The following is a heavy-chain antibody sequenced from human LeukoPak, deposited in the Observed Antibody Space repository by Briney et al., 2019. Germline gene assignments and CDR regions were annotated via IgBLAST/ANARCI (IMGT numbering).Heavy chain of an antibody. Sequence: GGSLRLSCAASGSTFSSYWMSWVRQAPGKGLEWVANIKQDGSEKYYVDSVKGRFTISRDNAKNSLYLQMNSLRAEDTAVYYCARAGPNDAFDIWGQGTMVTVSS. CDR2: IKQDGSEK. J-gene: IGHJ3*02. CDR1: GSTFSSYW. V-gene: IGHV3-7*01. CDR3: ARAGPNDAFDI.